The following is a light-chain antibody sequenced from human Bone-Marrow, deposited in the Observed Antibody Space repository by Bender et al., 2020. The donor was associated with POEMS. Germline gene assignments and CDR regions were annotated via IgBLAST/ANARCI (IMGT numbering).Light chain of an antibody. J-gene: IGLJ2*01. Sequence: QSALTQPASVSGSPGQSITISCTGTSSDVGGYNYVSWYQQHSGRAPKLMIYDVTYRPSGVSNRFSGSKSGNTASLTISVLQAEDEAIYYCSSAGANILVFGRGTKLTV. CDR3: SSAGANILV. CDR2: DVT. CDR1: SSDVGGYNY. V-gene: IGLV2-14*03.